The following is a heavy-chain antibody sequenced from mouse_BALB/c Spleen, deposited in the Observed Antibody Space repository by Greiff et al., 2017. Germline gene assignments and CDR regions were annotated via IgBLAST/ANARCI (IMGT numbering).Heavy chain of an antibody. CDR3: ARWLLLGYAMDY. CDR2: IYPGSGNT. J-gene: IGHJ4*01. V-gene: IGHV1-77*01. CDR1: GYTFTDYY. Sequence: QVQLQQSGAELARPGASVKLSCKASGYTFTDYYINWVKQRTGQGLEWIGEIYPGSGNTYYNEKFKGKATLTADKSSSTAYMQLSSLTSEDSAVYFCARWLLLGYAMDYWGQGTSVTVSS. D-gene: IGHD2-3*01.